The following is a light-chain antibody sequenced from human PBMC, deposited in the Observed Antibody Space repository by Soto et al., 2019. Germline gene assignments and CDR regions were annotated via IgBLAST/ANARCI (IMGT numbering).Light chain of an antibody. CDR1: SSNIGAGYD. CDR3: QPYDSSLSAFYV. Sequence: QSVLTQPPSVSGAPGQRVTISCTGSSSNIGAGYDVHWYQQLPGTAPKLLIYGNNNRPSRVPDRFSGSKSGTSASLAITGLQAEDEADYYCQPYDSSLSAFYVFGTGTKVTVL. J-gene: IGLJ1*01. CDR2: GNN. V-gene: IGLV1-40*01.